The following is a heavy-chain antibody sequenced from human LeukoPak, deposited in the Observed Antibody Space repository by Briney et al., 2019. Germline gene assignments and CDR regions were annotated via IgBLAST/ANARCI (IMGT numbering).Heavy chain of an antibody. J-gene: IGHJ4*02. CDR3: VREAMFDRSLDQ. V-gene: IGHV3-74*01. CDR1: GFVFRRYW. CDR2: TNTAGTIT. D-gene: IGHD3-22*01. Sequence: GGSLRLSCEVSGFVFRRYWMHWVRQVLGKGLVWVARTNTAGTITTYADSVQGRFTMSRDNGQEKLFLQLTSLRVEGTAVYFCVREAMFDRSLDQWGQGTLVTVSS.